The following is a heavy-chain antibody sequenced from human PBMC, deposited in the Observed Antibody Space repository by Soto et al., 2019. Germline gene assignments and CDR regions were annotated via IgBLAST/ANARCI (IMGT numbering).Heavy chain of an antibody. CDR2: IIPIFGTA. V-gene: IGHV1-69*13. Sequence: SVKVSCRASGGTFRIYAISWVRQAPGQGLEWMGGIIPIFGTANYAQKFQGRVKITADESTSTAYMELSSLRSEDTAVYYCARGGYDYGGNSAVFGMDVWGQGTTVTVSS. CDR3: ARGGYDYGGNSAVFGMDV. CDR1: GGTFRIYA. J-gene: IGHJ6*02. D-gene: IGHD4-17*01.